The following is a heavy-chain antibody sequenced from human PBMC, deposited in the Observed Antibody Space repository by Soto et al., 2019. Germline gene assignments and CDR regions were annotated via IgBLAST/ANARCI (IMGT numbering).Heavy chain of an antibody. Sequence: GGSLRLSCAASGFTFSTYTMNWVRQAPGKGLEWISYISSSSSTIYYADSVKGRFTISRDNAKNPLYLQMNSLRAEDTAVYYCASATYYYDSSGFQENFYYYGMDVWGQGTTVTVSS. CDR1: GFTFSTYT. CDR2: ISSSSSTI. D-gene: IGHD3-22*01. V-gene: IGHV3-48*01. CDR3: ASATYYYDSSGFQENFYYYGMDV. J-gene: IGHJ6*02.